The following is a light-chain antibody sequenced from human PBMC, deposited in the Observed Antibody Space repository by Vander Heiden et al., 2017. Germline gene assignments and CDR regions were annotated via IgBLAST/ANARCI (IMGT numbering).Light chain of an antibody. CDR1: SSDVGGYNY. CDR2: EVS. Sequence: QSALTQPASVSGSPGQSITISCTGTSSDVGGYNYVSWYQQHPGKAHKLMIYEVSNRPSGVSNRFSGSKSGNTASLTISGLQAEDEADYYCSSDTSSSTLVFGGGTKLTVL. V-gene: IGLV2-14*01. J-gene: IGLJ2*01. CDR3: SSDTSSSTLV.